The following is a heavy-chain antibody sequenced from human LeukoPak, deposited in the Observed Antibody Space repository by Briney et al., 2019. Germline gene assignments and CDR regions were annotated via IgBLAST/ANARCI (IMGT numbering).Heavy chain of an antibody. Sequence: PGGSLRLSCAASEFIFSGYWMNWVRQAPGKGLEWLANIKQDGSEKQYVDSVRGRFTISRDNAKNSLYLQMNSPRVEDTAVYYCARDGFVGAADYWGQGTLVTVSS. CDR3: ARDGFVGAADY. D-gene: IGHD6-13*01. CDR2: IKQDGSEK. V-gene: IGHV3-7*01. CDR1: EFIFSGYW. J-gene: IGHJ4*02.